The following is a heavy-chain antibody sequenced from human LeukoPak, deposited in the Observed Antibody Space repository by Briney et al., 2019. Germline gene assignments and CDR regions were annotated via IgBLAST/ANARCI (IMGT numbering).Heavy chain of an antibody. J-gene: IGHJ6*03. D-gene: IGHD4-11*01. CDR3: ARTTEGGYSNGYFYYYYMDV. CDR1: GGSISSSSYY. CDR2: IYYSGST. Sequence: SETLSLTCTVSGGSISSSSYYWGWIRQPPGKGLEWIGYIYYSGSTNYKSSLKSRVTISVDTSKNQFSLKLSSVTAADTAVYYCARTTEGGYSNGYFYYYYMDVWGKGTTVTISS. V-gene: IGHV4-61*05.